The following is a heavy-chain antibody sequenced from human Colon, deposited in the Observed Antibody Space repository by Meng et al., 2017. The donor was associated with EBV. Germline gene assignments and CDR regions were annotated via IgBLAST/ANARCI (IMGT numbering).Heavy chain of an antibody. V-gene: IGHV4-4*02. CDR1: GASISSNNW. Sequence: VTLQDAGPGLVEPSVTRSLTCAVSGASISSNNWWSWVRQPPGKGLEWIGEIYHGGNTNYNPSLKSRVTISVDRSNDQFSLSLSSVTAADTAVYYCARGNAYNAPSFDYWGQGTLVTVSS. D-gene: IGHD5-24*01. CDR2: IYHGGNT. CDR3: ARGNAYNAPSFDY. J-gene: IGHJ4*02.